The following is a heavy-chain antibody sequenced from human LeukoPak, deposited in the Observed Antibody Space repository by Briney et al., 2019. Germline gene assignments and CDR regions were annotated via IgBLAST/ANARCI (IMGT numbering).Heavy chain of an antibody. CDR1: GFTFSNAW. V-gene: IGHV3-15*01. J-gene: IGHJ1*01. CDR3: TDRYCRSTSCFGEYFQR. CDR2: IKSKTDGGTT. Sequence: GGSLRLSCAASGFTFSNAWMSWVRQAPGKGLEWVGRIKSKTDGGTTDYAAPVKGRFTISRDDSKNTLYLQMNSLKTEDTAVYYCTDRYCRSTSCFGEYFQRWGQGTLVTVSS. D-gene: IGHD2-2*01.